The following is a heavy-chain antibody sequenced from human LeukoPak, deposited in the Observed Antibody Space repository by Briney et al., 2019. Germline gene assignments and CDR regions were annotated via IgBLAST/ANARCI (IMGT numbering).Heavy chain of an antibody. CDR1: GGSISSYY. V-gene: IGHV4-59*08. CDR3: ARGYSGHYYAFDI. Sequence: SETLSLTCTVSGGSISSYYWSWMRQSPGKGLEWIGYIYYSGSTNYNPSLKSRVTMSLDTSKNQFSLQLSSVTAADTAVYYCARGYSGHYYAFDIWGQGTMVTVSS. D-gene: IGHD1-26*01. CDR2: IYYSGST. J-gene: IGHJ3*02.